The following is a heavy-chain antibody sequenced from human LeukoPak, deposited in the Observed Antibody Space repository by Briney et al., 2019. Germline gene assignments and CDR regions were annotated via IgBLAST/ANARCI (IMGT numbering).Heavy chain of an antibody. CDR1: GDSIRSSSYY. J-gene: IGHJ3*02. Sequence: SETLSLTCSVSGDSIRSSSYYWGWIRQPPGKGLEWIGSIYYSGSTYYNPSLKNRATMSVDTSKNQFSLKLTSVTAADTAVFYCASTRRSGTYLEAFDIWGQGTMVTISS. CDR2: IYYSGST. CDR3: ASTRRSGTYLEAFDI. V-gene: IGHV4-39*01. D-gene: IGHD1-26*01.